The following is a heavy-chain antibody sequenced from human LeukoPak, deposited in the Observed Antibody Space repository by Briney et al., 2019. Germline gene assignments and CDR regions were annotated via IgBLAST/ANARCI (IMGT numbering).Heavy chain of an antibody. CDR2: ISGSGGSA. J-gene: IGHJ4*02. Sequence: GSLRLSCAASGFTFSNSWMYWVRQAPGKGLEWVSAISGSGGSAYYADSVKGRFTISRDNSKNTLYLQMNSLRAEDTAVYYCAKVSDCSGGSCYLFDYWGQGILVTVSS. CDR3: AKVSDCSGGSCYLFDY. D-gene: IGHD2-15*01. CDR1: GFTFSNSW. V-gene: IGHV3-23*01.